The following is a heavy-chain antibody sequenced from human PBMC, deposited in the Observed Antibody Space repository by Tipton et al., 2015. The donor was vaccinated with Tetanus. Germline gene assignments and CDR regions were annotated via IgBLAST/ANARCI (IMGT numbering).Heavy chain of an antibody. V-gene: IGHV4-61*01. CDR2: ISYSGDT. CDR3: ARIPVGAALDS. Sequence: LRLSCTVSGCSVSSSTYYWSWVRPPPGMGPEWIAYISYSGDTNYNPSLKSRVTILIDTSKNQFFLKVKSVTAADTAVYYCARIPVGAALDSWGQGTLVTVSS. D-gene: IGHD1-26*01. CDR1: GCSVSSSTYY. J-gene: IGHJ4*02.